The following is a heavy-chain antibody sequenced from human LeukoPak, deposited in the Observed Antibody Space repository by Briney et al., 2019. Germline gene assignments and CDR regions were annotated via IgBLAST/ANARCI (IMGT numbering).Heavy chain of an antibody. V-gene: IGHV3-23*01. CDR3: ARGGAAAGTDY. CDR1: GFTFSSYA. Sequence: GGSLRLSCAASGFTFSSYAMSWVRQAPGKGLEWVSAINGRGGSTYYADSVKGRFTISRDNSKNTLYLQMNSLRAEDAAVYYCARGGAAAGTDYWGHGALVTVSS. J-gene: IGHJ4*01. CDR2: INGRGGST. D-gene: IGHD6-13*01.